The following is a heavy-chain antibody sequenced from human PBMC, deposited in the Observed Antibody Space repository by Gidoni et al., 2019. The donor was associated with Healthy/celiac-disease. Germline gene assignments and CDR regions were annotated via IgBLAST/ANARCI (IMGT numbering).Heavy chain of an antibody. J-gene: IGHJ4*02. D-gene: IGHD4-17*01. CDR2: ISSSGSTI. Sequence: EVQLVESGGGLVQPGGSLRLSFAASGFTFSSYEMNWVRQAPGKGLEWVSYISSSGSTIYYADSVKGRFTISRDNAKNSLYLQMNSLRAEDTAVYYCARAWGDYPRDPFDYWGQGTLVTVSS. CDR3: ARAWGDYPRDPFDY. CDR1: GFTFSSYE. V-gene: IGHV3-48*03.